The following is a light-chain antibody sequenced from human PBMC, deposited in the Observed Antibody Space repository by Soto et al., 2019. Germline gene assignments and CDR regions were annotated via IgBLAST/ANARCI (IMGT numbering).Light chain of an antibody. Sequence: EIVMTQSPATLSVSPGDRVTLSCRASQGARSNSAWYQQKPGQTPRLLIYGASTRATGIPARFSGSGYETEFTLTISSLQSEDFAIYYCQQYNTWPLTFGGGTKVEIK. J-gene: IGKJ4*01. CDR3: QQYNTWPLT. CDR2: GAS. CDR1: QGARSN. V-gene: IGKV3-15*01.